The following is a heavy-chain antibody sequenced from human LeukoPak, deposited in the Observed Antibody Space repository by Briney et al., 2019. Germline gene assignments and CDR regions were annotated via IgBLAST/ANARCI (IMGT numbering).Heavy chain of an antibody. Sequence: SETLSLTCAVYGGSFSVYYWRGLRQPPGKGLEWFGEINHSGSTNYNPSLKSRVTISVDTSKNQFSLKLSSVTAADTAVYYCARLPTIVVVPAARDGLDYWGQGTLVTVSS. V-gene: IGHV4-34*01. CDR3: ARLPTIVVVPAARDGLDY. D-gene: IGHD2-2*01. CDR2: INHSGST. J-gene: IGHJ4*02. CDR1: GGSFSVYY.